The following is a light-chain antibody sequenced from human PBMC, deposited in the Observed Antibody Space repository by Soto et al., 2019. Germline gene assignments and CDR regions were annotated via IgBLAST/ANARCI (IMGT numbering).Light chain of an antibody. CDR3: QQYKNWPPLT. J-gene: IGKJ4*02. CDR1: QSVSYH. Sequence: EIVMTQSPATLSVSPGETATLSCRASQSVSYHLAWYQQKPGQGPRLLIYGAFTRATGIPARVSGSGSGTEFTLTISSLQSEDFAVYYCQQYKNWPPLTFGGGTKVEIK. CDR2: GAF. V-gene: IGKV3-15*01.